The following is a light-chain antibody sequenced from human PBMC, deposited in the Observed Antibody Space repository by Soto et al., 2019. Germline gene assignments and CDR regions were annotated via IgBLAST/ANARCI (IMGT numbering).Light chain of an antibody. CDR3: AAWDDSLSGWV. V-gene: IGLV1-47*02. CDR2: SNN. J-gene: IGLJ3*02. CDR1: SSNIGSNY. Sequence: QSVLPQPPSASGTPGQRVTISCSGSSSNIGSNYVYWYQQLPGTAPKVLIYSNNQRPSGAPDRFSGSKSDTSASLAISGLRSEDEADYYCAAWDDSLSGWVFGGGTKVTVL.